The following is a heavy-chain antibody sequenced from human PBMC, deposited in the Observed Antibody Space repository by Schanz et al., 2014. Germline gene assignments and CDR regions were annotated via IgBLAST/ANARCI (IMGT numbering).Heavy chain of an antibody. V-gene: IGHV3-66*01. D-gene: IGHD5-18*01. J-gene: IGHJ4*02. CDR3: ARGTDTAMEHRPFDY. Sequence: GQLVESGGGLVKPGGSLRLSCAASGFTFSNYSMNWVRQAPGKGLEWVSIIYTDGSTYYADSVRDRFTISRDNSKNMLYLQINNLRAEDTAVYYCARGTDTAMEHRPFDYWGQGTLVTVSS. CDR1: GFTFSNYS. CDR2: IYTDGST.